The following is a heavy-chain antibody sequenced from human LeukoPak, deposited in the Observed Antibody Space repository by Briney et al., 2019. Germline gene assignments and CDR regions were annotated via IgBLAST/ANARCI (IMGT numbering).Heavy chain of an antibody. V-gene: IGHV4-30-4*08. CDR1: GGSISSGDYY. CDR2: IYYSGST. CDR3: ATCLLGRYYFDY. Sequence: SQTLSLTCTVSGGSISSGDYYWSWIRQPPGKGLEWIGYIYYSGSTYYNPSLKSRVTISVDTSKNQFSLKLSSVTAADTAVYYCATCLLGRYYFDYWGQGTLVTVSS. J-gene: IGHJ4*02. D-gene: IGHD1-26*01.